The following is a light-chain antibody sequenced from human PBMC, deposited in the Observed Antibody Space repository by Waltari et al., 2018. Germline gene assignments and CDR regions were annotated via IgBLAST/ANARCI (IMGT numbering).Light chain of an antibody. J-gene: IGKJ1*01. CDR2: KTS. Sequence: DIQMTQSPSSLSASVGDRVTITCRASQGISSWLAWYQQKPGKVPNLLIFKTSSLQSGVPSRFSGSGSGTDFTLTISSLQPEDFATYYCQQYNSAPPTFGQGTKVEIK. CDR1: QGISSW. V-gene: IGKV1-12*01. CDR3: QQYNSAPPT.